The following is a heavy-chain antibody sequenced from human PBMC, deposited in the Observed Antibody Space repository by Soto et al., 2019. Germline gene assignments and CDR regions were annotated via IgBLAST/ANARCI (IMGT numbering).Heavy chain of an antibody. Sequence: PSETLSLTCTVSGGSISSSSYYWGWIRQPPGKGLEWIGSIYYSGSTYYNPSLKSRVTISVDTSKNQFSLKLSSVTAADTAVYYCAQYYYDSSGYYSNFDYWGQGTLVTVSS. D-gene: IGHD3-22*01. J-gene: IGHJ4*02. CDR1: GGSISSSSYY. CDR3: AQYYYDSSGYYSNFDY. CDR2: IYYSGST. V-gene: IGHV4-39*01.